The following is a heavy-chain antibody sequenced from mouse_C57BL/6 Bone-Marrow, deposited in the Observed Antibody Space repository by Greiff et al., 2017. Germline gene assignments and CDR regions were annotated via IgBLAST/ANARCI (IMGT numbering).Heavy chain of an antibody. CDR3: ARQAYDYDPFAY. V-gene: IGHV1-64*01. D-gene: IGHD2-4*01. Sequence: VQLQQPGAELVKPGASVKLSCKASGYTFTSYWMHWVKQRPGQGLEWIGMIHPNSGSTNYNEKFKSKATLTVDKSSSTAYMQLSSLTSEDSAVYYCARQAYDYDPFAYWGQGTLVTVSA. J-gene: IGHJ3*01. CDR2: IHPNSGST. CDR1: GYTFTSYW.